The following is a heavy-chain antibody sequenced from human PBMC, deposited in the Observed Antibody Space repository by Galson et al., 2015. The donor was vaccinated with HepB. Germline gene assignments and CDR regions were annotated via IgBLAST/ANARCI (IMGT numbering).Heavy chain of an antibody. D-gene: IGHD3-10*01. CDR2: IKQDGSEK. CDR3: ARDHTYYYGSGRSYYYGMDV. CDR1: GFTFSSYW. V-gene: IGHV3-7*01. J-gene: IGHJ6*02. Sequence: SLRLSCAASGFTFSSYWMSWVRQAPGKGLEWVANIKQDGSEKYYVDSVKGRFTISRDNAKNSLYLQMNSLRAEDTAVYYCARDHTYYYGSGRSYYYGMDVWGQGTTVTVSS.